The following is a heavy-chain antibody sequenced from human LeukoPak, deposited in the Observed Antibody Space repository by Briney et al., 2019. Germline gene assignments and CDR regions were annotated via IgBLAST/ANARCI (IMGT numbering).Heavy chain of an antibody. V-gene: IGHV3-21*01. CDR1: GFTFSSYS. CDR3: ARDSSSSPDY. CDR2: ISSSSTYI. Sequence: SGGSLRLSCAASGFTFSSYSMHWVRQAPGKGMEWVSSISSSSTYIAYADSVKGRFTISRDNAKNSLYLQMNSLRAEDTAVYYCARDSSSSPDYWGQGTLVTVSS. J-gene: IGHJ4*02.